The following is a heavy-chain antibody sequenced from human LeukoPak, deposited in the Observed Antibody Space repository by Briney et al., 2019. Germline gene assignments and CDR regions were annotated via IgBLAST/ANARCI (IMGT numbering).Heavy chain of an antibody. D-gene: IGHD3-3*01. CDR2: IYHSGST. Sequence: SETLSLTCTVSGGSISSGGYYWSWIRQPPGKGLEWIGYIYHSGSTNYNPSLKSRVTISVDTSKNQFSLKLSSVTAADTAVYYCARELYYDFWSDVKGWFAPWGQGTLVTVSS. CDR1: GGSISSGGYY. V-gene: IGHV4-61*08. CDR3: ARELYYDFWSDVKGWFAP. J-gene: IGHJ5*02.